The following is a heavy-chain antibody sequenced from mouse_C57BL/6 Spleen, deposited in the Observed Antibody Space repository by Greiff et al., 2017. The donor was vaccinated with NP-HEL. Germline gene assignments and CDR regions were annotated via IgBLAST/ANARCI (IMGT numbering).Heavy chain of an antibody. D-gene: IGHD2-3*01. CDR1: GYTFTDYE. V-gene: IGHV1-15*01. J-gene: IGHJ3*01. CDR3: TRSGDGYYLAWFAY. CDR2: IDPETGGT. Sequence: VQVVESGAELVRPGASVTLSCKASGYTFTDYEMHWVKQTPVHGLEWIGAIDPETGGTAYNQKFKGKAILTADKSSSTAYMELRSLTSEDSAVYYCTRSGDGYYLAWFAYWGQGTLVTVSA.